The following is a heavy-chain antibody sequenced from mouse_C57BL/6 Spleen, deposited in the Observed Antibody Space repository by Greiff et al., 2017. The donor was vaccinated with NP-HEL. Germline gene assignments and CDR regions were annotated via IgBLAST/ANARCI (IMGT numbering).Heavy chain of an antibody. J-gene: IGHJ2*01. CDR3: ARSPRTWFAY. Sequence: VQLQQPGAELVRPGTSVKLSCKASGYTFTSYWIHWINQRPGQGLEWIGVIDPSDTYTNYNQKFKGKATLTVDTSSSTAYLQLSSLTSEDSAVYYCARSPRTWFAYWGQGTTLTVSS. V-gene: IGHV1-59*01. CDR2: IDPSDTYT. D-gene: IGHD2-2*01. CDR1: GYTFTSYW.